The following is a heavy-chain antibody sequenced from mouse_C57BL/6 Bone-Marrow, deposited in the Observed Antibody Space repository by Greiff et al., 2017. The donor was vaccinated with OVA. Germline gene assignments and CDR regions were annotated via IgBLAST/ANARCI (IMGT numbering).Heavy chain of an antibody. D-gene: IGHD1-1*02. CDR2: INPNNGGT. V-gene: IGHV1-26*01. Sequence: VQLQQSGPELVKPGASVKISCKASGYTFTDYYMNWVKQSHGKSLEWIGDINPNNGGTSYNQKFKGKATLTVDKSSSTAYMELRSLTSEDSAVYYCARDWCFDYWGQGTTLTVSS. J-gene: IGHJ2*01. CDR3: ARDWCFDY. CDR1: GYTFTDYY.